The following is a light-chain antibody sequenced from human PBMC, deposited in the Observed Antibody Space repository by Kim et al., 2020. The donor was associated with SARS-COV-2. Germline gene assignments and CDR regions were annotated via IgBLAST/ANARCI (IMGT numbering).Light chain of an antibody. Sequence: GQRVTISCTGSASNIGGNYVFCYQQVPPTAPKLLIFRDNLRPSGVPDRFSGSKSGTSASLAISGLRSEDDGDFYCASWDDSLSGMVFGGGTQLTVL. CDR2: RDN. CDR1: ASNIGGNY. V-gene: IGLV1-47*01. CDR3: ASWDDSLSGMV. J-gene: IGLJ2*01.